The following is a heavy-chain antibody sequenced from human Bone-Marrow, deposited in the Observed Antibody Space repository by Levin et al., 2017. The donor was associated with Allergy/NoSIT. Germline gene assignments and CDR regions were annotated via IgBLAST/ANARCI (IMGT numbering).Heavy chain of an antibody. CDR3: AKGSPMATWYFDL. V-gene: IGHV3-23*01. D-gene: IGHD3-10*01. CDR2: ISGSGGST. CDR1: GFTFSSYA. J-gene: IGHJ2*01. Sequence: PGGSLRLSCAASGFTFSSYAMSWVRQAPGKGLEWVSAISGSGGSTYNADSVKGRFTISRDNSNNTLYLQMNSLRAEDTAVDYCAKGSPMATWYFDLWGRGTLVTVSS.